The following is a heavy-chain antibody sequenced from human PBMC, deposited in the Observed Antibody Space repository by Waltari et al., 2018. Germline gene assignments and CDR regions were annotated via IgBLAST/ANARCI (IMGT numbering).Heavy chain of an antibody. CDR3: AREADGGNSWVGY. CDR2: MSAGGTT. J-gene: IGHJ4*02. Sequence: QVQLHESGPRLVKPSETLSLTCTLAGGSMTSGADYWGCIGPPAGKELEWIGRMSAGGTTDYSPSLKSRATIPVDTSKSQFSLKVTSVTAADTAMYYCAREADGGNSWVGYWGQGTLVTVSS. D-gene: IGHD2-21*02. CDR1: GGSMTSGADY. V-gene: IGHV4-61*02.